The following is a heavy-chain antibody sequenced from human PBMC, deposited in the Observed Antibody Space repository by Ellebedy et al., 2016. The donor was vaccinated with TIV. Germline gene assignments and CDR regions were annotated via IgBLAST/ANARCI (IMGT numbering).Heavy chain of an antibody. CDR2: IIPIFGTA. J-gene: IGHJ6*02. CDR3: GGRYYYYYGMDV. CDR1: GGTFSSYA. Sequence: AASVKVSCKASGGTFSSYAISWVRQAPGQGLEWMGGIIPIFGTANYAQKFQGRVTITADESTSTAYMELSSLRSEDTAVYYCGGRYYYYYGMDVWGQGTTVTVSS. V-gene: IGHV1-69*13.